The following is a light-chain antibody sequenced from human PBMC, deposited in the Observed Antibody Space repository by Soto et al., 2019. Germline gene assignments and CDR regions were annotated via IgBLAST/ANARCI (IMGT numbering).Light chain of an antibody. V-gene: IGKV1-39*01. CDR3: QQSYSTPKT. CDR2: AAS. J-gene: IGKJ2*01. Sequence: DIQMTQSPSSLSASVGDRVTITCRASQSISSYLNWYQQKPGKAPKLLIYAASSLQSGVPSRFSGSGSGIDFTLTISSLQPEDFANYYCQQSYSTPKTFGPGTQLEIK. CDR1: QSISSY.